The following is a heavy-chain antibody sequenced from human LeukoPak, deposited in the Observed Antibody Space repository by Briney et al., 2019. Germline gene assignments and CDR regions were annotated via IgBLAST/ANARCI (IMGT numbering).Heavy chain of an antibody. J-gene: IGHJ5*02. Sequence: GGSLRLSCAASGFTFSGYSMNWVRQAPGKGLEWVANIKQDGSEKYYVDSVKGRFTISRDNAKNSLYLQMNSLRAEDTAVYYCARVVRGVPAAIRRRDWFDPWGQGTLVTVSS. V-gene: IGHV3-7*01. CDR3: ARVVRGVPAAIRRRDWFDP. CDR1: GFTFSGYS. D-gene: IGHD2-2*02. CDR2: IKQDGSEK.